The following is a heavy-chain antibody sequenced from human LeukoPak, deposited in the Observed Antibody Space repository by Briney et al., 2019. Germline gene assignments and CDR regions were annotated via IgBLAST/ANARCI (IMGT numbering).Heavy chain of an antibody. Sequence: ASVKVSCKASGDTFSSYAISWVRQAPGQGLEWMGGIIPIFGTANYAQKLQGRVTMTTDTSTTTAYMELRSLSSDDTAVYYCARGRLGYCSGGSCSDFDYWGQGTLVTVSS. CDR2: IIPIFGTA. CDR1: GDTFSSYA. J-gene: IGHJ4*02. D-gene: IGHD2-15*01. CDR3: ARGRLGYCSGGSCSDFDY. V-gene: IGHV1-69*05.